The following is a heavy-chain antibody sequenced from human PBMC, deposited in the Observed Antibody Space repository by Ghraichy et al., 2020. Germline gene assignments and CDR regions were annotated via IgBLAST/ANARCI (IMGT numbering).Heavy chain of an antibody. CDR3: ARGQWARPLYGDGLYYYYGMDV. J-gene: IGHJ6*02. Sequence: GESLNISCKGSGYSFTSYWIGWVRQMPGKGLEWMGIIYPGDSDTRYSPSFQGQVTISADKSISTAYLQWSSLKASDTAMYYCARGQWARPLYGDGLYYYYGMDVWGQGTTVTVSS. CDR2: IYPGDSDT. D-gene: IGHD4-17*01. V-gene: IGHV5-51*01. CDR1: GYSFTSYW.